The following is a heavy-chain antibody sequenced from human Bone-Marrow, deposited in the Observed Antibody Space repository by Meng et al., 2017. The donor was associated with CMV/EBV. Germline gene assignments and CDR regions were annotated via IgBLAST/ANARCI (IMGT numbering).Heavy chain of an antibody. J-gene: IGHJ4*02. V-gene: IGHV3-21*01. CDR2: ISSSSSYI. CDR3: AKDFAIFGVVIIGVDY. Sequence: GESLKISCAASGFTFSSYSMNWVRQAPGKGLEWVSSISSSSSYIYYADSVKGRFTISRDNAKNSLYLQMNSLRAEDTAVYYCAKDFAIFGVVIIGVDYWGQGTLVTVSS. CDR1: GFTFSSYS. D-gene: IGHD3-3*01.